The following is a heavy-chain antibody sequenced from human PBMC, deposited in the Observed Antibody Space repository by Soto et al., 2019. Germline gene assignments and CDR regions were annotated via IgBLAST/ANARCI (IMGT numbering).Heavy chain of an antibody. D-gene: IGHD2-2*03. CDR2: INSDGSST. CDR1: GFTFSSYW. Sequence: GGSLRLSCAASGFTFSSYWMHWVRQAPGKGLVWVSRINSDGSSTSYADSVKGRFTISRDNAKNTLYLQMNSLRAEDTAVYYCARDGYCSSTSCYAWAVDAFDIWGQGTMVTVSS. J-gene: IGHJ3*02. V-gene: IGHV3-74*01. CDR3: ARDGYCSSTSCYAWAVDAFDI.